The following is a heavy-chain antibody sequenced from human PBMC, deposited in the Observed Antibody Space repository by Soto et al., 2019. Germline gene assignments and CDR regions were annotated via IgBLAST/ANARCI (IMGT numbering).Heavy chain of an antibody. CDR3: ARRIDYGDYVEFDP. J-gene: IGHJ5*02. Sequence: QVQLVQSGAEVKKPGSSVKVSCKASGGTFSSYAISWVRQAPGQGLEWMGGIIPIFGTANYAQKFQVRVTITADESTSTAYMELSSLRSEDTAVYYCARRIDYGDYVEFDPWGQGTLVIVSS. CDR1: GGTFSSYA. V-gene: IGHV1-69*01. CDR2: IIPIFGTA. D-gene: IGHD4-17*01.